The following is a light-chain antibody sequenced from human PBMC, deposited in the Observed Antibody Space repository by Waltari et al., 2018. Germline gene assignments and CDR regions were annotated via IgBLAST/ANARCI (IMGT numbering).Light chain of an antibody. Sequence: ELTQPPSASVSPGQTASITCSGDKLGDKYACWYQQKPGQSPVLVIYQDSKRPSGIPERFSGSNSGNTATLTISGTQAMDEADYYCQAWDSSYVVFGGGTKLTVL. J-gene: IGLJ2*01. CDR1: KLGDKY. CDR2: QDS. CDR3: QAWDSSYVV. V-gene: IGLV3-1*01.